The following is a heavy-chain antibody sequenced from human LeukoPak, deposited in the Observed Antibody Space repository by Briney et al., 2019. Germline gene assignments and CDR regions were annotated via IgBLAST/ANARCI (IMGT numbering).Heavy chain of an antibody. V-gene: IGHV3-30*02. J-gene: IGHJ3*02. CDR2: IRYDGSNK. D-gene: IGHD6-13*01. CDR3: AKDFVAIAAAGSVFDI. CDR1: GFTFSSYG. Sequence: PGGSLRLSCAASGFTFSSYGMHWVRQAPGKGLEWVAFIRYDGSNKYYADSVKGRFTISRDNSKNSLYLQMNSLRAEDTAVYYCAKDFVAIAAAGSVFDIWGQGTMVTVSS.